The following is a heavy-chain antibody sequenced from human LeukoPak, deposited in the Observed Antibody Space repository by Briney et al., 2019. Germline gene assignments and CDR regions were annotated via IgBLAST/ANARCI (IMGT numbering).Heavy chain of an antibody. CDR2: IYHSGST. Sequence: SETLSLTCTVSGYSISSGYYWGWIRQPPGKGLEWIGSIYHSGSTYYNPSLKSRVTISVDTSKNQFSLKLSSVTAADTAVYYCARHGYNYGTYYFDYWGQGTLVTVSS. J-gene: IGHJ4*02. D-gene: IGHD5-18*01. CDR1: GYSISSGYY. CDR3: ARHGYNYGTYYFDY. V-gene: IGHV4-38-2*02.